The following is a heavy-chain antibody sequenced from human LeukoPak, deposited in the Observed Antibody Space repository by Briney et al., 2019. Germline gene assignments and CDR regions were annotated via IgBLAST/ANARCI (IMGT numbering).Heavy chain of an antibody. J-gene: IGHJ6*02. CDR3: ARAIYGDYSDYYYGMDV. CDR2: ISAYNGNT. D-gene: IGHD4-17*01. CDR1: GYTFTSYG. V-gene: IGHV1-18*01. Sequence: ASVKLSCKASGYTFTSYGISWVRQAPGQGLEWMGWISAYNGNTNYAQKLQGRVTMTTDTSTSTAYMELRSLRSDDTAVYYCARAIYGDYSDYYYGMDVWGQGTTVTISS.